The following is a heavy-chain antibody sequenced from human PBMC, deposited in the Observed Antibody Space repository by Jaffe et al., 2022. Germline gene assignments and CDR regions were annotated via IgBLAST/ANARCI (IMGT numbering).Heavy chain of an antibody. CDR2: ISVSGDST. J-gene: IGHJ3*02. CDR1: GFTFSSHG. CDR3: AKDTSGWSAFDI. Sequence: EVQLLESGGGLVQPGGSLRVSCAASGFTFSSHGMHWFRQAPGKGLEWVSGISVSGDSTYYADSVKGRFTVSRDNSKSTLYLQMNSLRAEDTAVYYCAKDTSGWSAFDIWGQGTMVTVSS. D-gene: IGHD6-19*01. V-gene: IGHV3-23*01.